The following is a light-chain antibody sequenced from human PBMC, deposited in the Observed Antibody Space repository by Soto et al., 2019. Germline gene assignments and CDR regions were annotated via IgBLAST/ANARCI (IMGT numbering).Light chain of an antibody. J-gene: IGKJ5*01. CDR2: GAS. CDR1: QSVSNNY. CDR3: QQRSNSIT. Sequence: EIVLTQSPGTLSLSPGERATLSCRASQSVSNNYLAWYQQKPGQAPRLLIYGASNRATGIPDRFSGSGFGTEFTLTISSLQSEDFAVYYCQQRSNSITFGQGTRLEIK. V-gene: IGKV3D-20*02.